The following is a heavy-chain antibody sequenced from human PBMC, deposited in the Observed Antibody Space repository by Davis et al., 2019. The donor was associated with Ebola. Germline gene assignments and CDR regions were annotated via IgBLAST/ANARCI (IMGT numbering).Heavy chain of an antibody. D-gene: IGHD6-13*01. CDR1: GFTVSSNY. CDR2: IYSGGST. J-gene: IGHJ4*02. Sequence: GGSLRLSCAASGFTVSSNYMSWVRQAPGKGLEWVSVIYSGGSTYYADSVKGRFTISRDNSKNTLYLQMNSLRAEDTAVYYCARGGSSSWPYYFDYWGQGTLVTVSS. V-gene: IGHV3-53*01. CDR3: ARGGSSSWPYYFDY.